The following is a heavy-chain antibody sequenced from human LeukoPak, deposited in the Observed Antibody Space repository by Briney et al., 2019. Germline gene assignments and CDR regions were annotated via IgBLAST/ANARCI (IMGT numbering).Heavy chain of an antibody. V-gene: IGHV4-59*01. CDR2: IYYTGST. D-gene: IGHD2-2*01. J-gene: IGHJ4*02. CDR1: GGSISSYY. CDR3: ARNGGGGNIVVVPAGKYYFDY. Sequence: PSETLSLTCTVSGGSISSYYWSWIRQPPGKRLELIGHIYYTGSTEYNPSLKSRATISLDTSENQFSLRLSSVTTADTAVYYCARNGGGGNIVVVPAGKYYFDYWGQGTLVTVSS.